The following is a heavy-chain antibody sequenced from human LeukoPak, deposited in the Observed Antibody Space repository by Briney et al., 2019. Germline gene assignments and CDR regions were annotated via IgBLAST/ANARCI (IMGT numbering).Heavy chain of an antibody. Sequence: ASETLSLTCTVSGGSISSYYWSWIRQPPGKGLEWIGYIYTSGSTNYNPSLKSRVTISVDTSKNQFSLKLGSVTAADTAVYHCASYSSLLFDYWGQGTLVTVSS. J-gene: IGHJ4*02. CDR2: IYTSGST. CDR1: GGSISSYY. D-gene: IGHD6-6*01. CDR3: ASYSSLLFDY. V-gene: IGHV4-4*09.